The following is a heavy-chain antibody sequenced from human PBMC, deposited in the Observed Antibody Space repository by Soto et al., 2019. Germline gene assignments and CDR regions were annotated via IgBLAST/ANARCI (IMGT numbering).Heavy chain of an antibody. CDR3: TTDDAPVWELPLDY. V-gene: IGHV3-15*07. CDR2: IKSKTDGGTT. Sequence: GGSLRLSCAASGFTFSNAWMNWVRQAPGKGLEWVGRIKSKTDGGTTDYAAPVKGRFTISRDDSKNTLYLQMNSLKTEDTAVYYCTTDDAPVWELPLDYWGQGTLVTVSS. CDR1: GFTFSNAW. D-gene: IGHD1-26*01. J-gene: IGHJ4*02.